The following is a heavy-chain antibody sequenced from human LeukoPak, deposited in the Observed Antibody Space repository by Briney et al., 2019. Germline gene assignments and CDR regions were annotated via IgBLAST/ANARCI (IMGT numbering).Heavy chain of an antibody. CDR3: TTRSPARYCSDGACYSSADY. J-gene: IGHJ4*02. D-gene: IGHD2-15*01. CDR2: IRGSGGST. Sequence: GGSLRLSCAASGFTFSSYTMSWVRQAPGKGLEWVSGIRGSGGSTSNADSVKGRFTISRDNSKNTLYLQMNSLRAEDTAVYYCTTRSPARYCSDGACYSSADYWGQGTLVTVSS. CDR1: GFTFSSYT. V-gene: IGHV3-23*01.